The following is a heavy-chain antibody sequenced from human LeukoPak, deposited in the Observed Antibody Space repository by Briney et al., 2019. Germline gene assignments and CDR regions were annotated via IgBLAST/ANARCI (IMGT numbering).Heavy chain of an antibody. D-gene: IGHD5-12*01. Sequence: SETLSLTCAVYGESFSEYYWSWIRQPPGKGLEWIGQINHSGGTNYHPSPKTRVTISLDTSKNQVSLKLRSVTAADTAVYYCAFEGPFSGSAFPPWGRGPLAPVSS. CDR1: GESFSEYY. CDR3: AFEGPFSGSAFPP. J-gene: IGHJ5*02. CDR2: INHSGGT. V-gene: IGHV4-34*01.